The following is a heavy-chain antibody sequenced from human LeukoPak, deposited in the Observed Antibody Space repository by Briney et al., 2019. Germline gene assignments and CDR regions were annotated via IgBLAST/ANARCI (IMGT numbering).Heavy chain of an antibody. Sequence: GGSLRLSCTASGFTFGDYAMSWFRQAPGKGLEWVGFIRSKAYGGTTEYAASVKGRFTISRDDSKSIAYLQMNSLKTEDTAVYYCTRDWARGVYSSSWATEYFQHWGQGTLVTVSS. CDR1: GFTFGDYA. CDR3: TRDWARGVYSSSWATEYFQH. J-gene: IGHJ1*01. D-gene: IGHD6-13*01. CDR2: IRSKAYGGTT. V-gene: IGHV3-49*03.